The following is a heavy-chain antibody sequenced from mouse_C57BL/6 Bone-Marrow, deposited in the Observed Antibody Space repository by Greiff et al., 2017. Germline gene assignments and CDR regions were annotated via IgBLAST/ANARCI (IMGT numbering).Heavy chain of an antibody. CDR2: IDPENGDT. V-gene: IGHV14-4*01. Sequence: VQLKQSGAELVRPGASVTLSCTASGFNIKDDYMHWVKQRPEQGLEWIGWIDPENGDTEYASKFQGKATITADTSSNTAYLQLSSLTSEDTAVYYCTTYYGSSYWYFDVWGTGTTVTVSS. J-gene: IGHJ1*03. CDR3: TTYYGSSYWYFDV. D-gene: IGHD1-1*01. CDR1: GFNIKDDY.